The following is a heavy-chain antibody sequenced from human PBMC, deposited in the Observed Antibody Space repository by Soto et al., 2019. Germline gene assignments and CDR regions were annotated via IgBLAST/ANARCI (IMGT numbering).Heavy chain of an antibody. J-gene: IGHJ5*02. D-gene: IGHD6-19*01. CDR2: IYYSGST. Sequence: QVQLQESGPGLVKPSQTLSLTCTVSGGSISSGGYYWSWIRQHPGKGLEWIGYIYYSGSTYYNPSLQSRVNISVDTSKNQCSRKLSSVTAADTAVYYCARDGGRAGAGRVGVWFDPCGQGTLVTVSS. V-gene: IGHV4-31*03. CDR3: ARDGGRAGAGRVGVWFDP. CDR1: GGSISSGGYY.